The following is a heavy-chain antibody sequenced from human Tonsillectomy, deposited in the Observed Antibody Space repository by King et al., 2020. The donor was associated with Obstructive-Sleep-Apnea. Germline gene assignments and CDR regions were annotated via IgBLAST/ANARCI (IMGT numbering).Heavy chain of an antibody. CDR1: GYTFTSHE. CDR2: MNPNRGNT. Sequence: QVQLVQSGAAVKKPGASVKVSCKASGYTFTSHEIIWGRQATGQGLVWMGWMNPNRGNTGCAQKFQDRVTMTRDTSISTAYMELSSLRSEDTAVYYCAAGSWYYYGMDVWGQGTTVTVSS. V-gene: IGHV1-8*01. D-gene: IGHD6-13*01. CDR3: AAGSWYYYGMDV. J-gene: IGHJ6*02.